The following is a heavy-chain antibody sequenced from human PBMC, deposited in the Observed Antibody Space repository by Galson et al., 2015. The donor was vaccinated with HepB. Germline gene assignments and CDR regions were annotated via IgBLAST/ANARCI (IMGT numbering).Heavy chain of an antibody. V-gene: IGHV3-33*01. CDR3: ARAKTGYCSSTSCYRYYYYYMDV. CDR1: GFTFSSYG. J-gene: IGHJ6*03. CDR2: IWYDGSNK. D-gene: IGHD2-2*01. Sequence: SLRLSCAASGFTFSSYGMHWVRQAPGKGLEWVAVIWYDGSNKYYADSVKGRFTISRDNSKNTLYLQMNSLRAEDTAVYYRARAKTGYCSSTSCYRYYYYYMDVWGKGTTVTVSS.